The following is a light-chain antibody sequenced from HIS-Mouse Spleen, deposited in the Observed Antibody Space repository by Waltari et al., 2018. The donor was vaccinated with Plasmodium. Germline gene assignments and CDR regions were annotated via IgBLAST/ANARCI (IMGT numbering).Light chain of an antibody. CDR3: QQLNSYPLT. J-gene: IGKJ4*01. CDR1: QGISSY. CDR2: AAS. V-gene: IGKV1-9*01. Sequence: DIQLTHSPSFLSASVGDRVTLTCRASQGISSYFAWYQQKPGKAPKLLIYAASTLQSGVPSRFSGSGSGTEFTLTISSLQPEDFATYYCQQLNSYPLTFGGGTKVEIK.